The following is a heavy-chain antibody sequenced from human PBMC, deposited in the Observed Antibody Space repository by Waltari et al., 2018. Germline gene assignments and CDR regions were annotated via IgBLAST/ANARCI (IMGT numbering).Heavy chain of an antibody. Sequence: QLQLQESGPGLVKPSETLSLTCTVSGGAISSSSYYWGWIRHPPGKGLEWIGSIYYSGSTCYNPSLKSRVTISVDTSKNQFSLKLSSVTPADTAVYSFARDPGVRGRGRIWRQGTLVTVSS. CDR2: IYYSGST. V-gene: IGHV4-39*07. J-gene: IGHJ4*02. D-gene: IGHD3-10*01. CDR1: GGAISSSSYY. CDR3: ARDPGVRGRGRI.